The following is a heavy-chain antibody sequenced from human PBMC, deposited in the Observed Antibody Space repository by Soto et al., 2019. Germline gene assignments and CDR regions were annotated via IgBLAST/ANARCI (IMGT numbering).Heavy chain of an antibody. CDR1: GFTFSTYA. D-gene: IGHD2-15*01. V-gene: IGHV3-23*01. J-gene: IGHJ4*02. CDR3: AKDGAATPLNLRYNKHDY. CDR2: ISGSGAST. Sequence: EVQLLESGGGLVQPGGSLRLSCAASGFTFSTYAMSWVRQAPGKGLEWVSAISGSGASTYYAHSVKGRFTISRDNSKDTLYLQMNSLRAEDTAVYYCAKDGAATPLNLRYNKHDYWGQGTLVTVSS.